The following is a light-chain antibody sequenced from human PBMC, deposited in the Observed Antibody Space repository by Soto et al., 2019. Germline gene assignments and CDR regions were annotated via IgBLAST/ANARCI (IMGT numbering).Light chain of an antibody. Sequence: EIVLTQSPGTLSVSPGERATLSCRASQSVSSKLAWYQQKPGQAPRLLFYGASTGATGIPARFSGSGSETDFTLSISSLQSEDFAVYYCQQYNNWPGTFGQWTKVEIK. CDR3: QQYNNWPGT. J-gene: IGKJ1*01. CDR2: GAS. V-gene: IGKV3-15*01. CDR1: QSVSSK.